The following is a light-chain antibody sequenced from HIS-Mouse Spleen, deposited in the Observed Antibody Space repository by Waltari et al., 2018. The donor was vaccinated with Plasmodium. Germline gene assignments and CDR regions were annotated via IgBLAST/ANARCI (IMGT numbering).Light chain of an antibody. CDR1: SRAVGGYNY. V-gene: IGLV2-8*01. CDR2: EVS. CDR3: SSYAGSNNWV. Sequence: QSALTQPPSASGSPGPSVTISCTGTSRAVGGYNYVSWYQQHPGKAPKLMIYEVSKRPSGVPDRFSGSKSGNTASLTVSGLQAEDEADYYCSSYAGSNNWVFGGGTKLTVL. J-gene: IGLJ3*02.